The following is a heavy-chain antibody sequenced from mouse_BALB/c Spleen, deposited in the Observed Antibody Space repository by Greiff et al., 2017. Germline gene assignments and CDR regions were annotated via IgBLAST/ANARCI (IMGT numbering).Heavy chain of an antibody. CDR2: INPYNDGT. J-gene: IGHJ1*01. CDR1: GYTFTSYV. V-gene: IGHV1-14*01. D-gene: IGHD1-1*01. CDR3: ARRRYGSSIPFAV. Sequence: EVQLVESGPELVKPGASVKMSCKASGYTFTSYVMHWVKQKPGQGLEWIGDINPYNDGTKYNEKFKGRATLTSDKSSSTVYMELSSLTSEDSAVFYCARRRYGSSIPFAVWGAGTTVTVSA.